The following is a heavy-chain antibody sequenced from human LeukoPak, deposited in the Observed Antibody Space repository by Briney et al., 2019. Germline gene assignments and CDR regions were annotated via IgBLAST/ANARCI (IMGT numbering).Heavy chain of an antibody. CDR3: ARGRGTTVRGVIDY. CDR2: INHSGST. Sequence: NPSETLSLTCAVYGGSFSGYYWSWIRQPPGKGLEWIGEINHSGSTNYNPSLKSRVTISVDTSKNQFSLKLSSVTAADTAVYYCARGRGTTVRGVIDYWGQGTLVTVSS. J-gene: IGHJ4*02. D-gene: IGHD3-10*01. V-gene: IGHV4-34*01. CDR1: GGSFSGYY.